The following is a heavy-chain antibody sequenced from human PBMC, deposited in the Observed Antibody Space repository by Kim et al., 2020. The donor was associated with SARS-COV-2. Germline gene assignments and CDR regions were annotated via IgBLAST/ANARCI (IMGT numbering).Heavy chain of an antibody. D-gene: IGHD3-10*01. J-gene: IGHJ4*02. CDR1: GFTFDDYA. CDR3: AKDPLSGSGSLFDY. V-gene: IGHV3-9*01. CDR2: ISWNSGSI. Sequence: GGSLRLSCAASGFTFDDYAMHWVRQAPGKGLEWVSGISWNSGSIGYADSVKGRFTISRDNAKNSLYLQMNSLRAEDTALYYCAKDPLSGSGSLFDYWGQG.